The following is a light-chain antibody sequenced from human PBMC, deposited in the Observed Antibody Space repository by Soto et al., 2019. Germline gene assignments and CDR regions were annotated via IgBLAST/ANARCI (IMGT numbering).Light chain of an antibody. CDR1: NSNIGAGFD. CDR2: RNN. J-gene: IGLJ2*01. CDR3: QSVWV. Sequence: QSVLTQPPSVSGAPGQRVTISCTGSNSNIGAGFDVHWYQQFPGTAPKLLIYRNNQRPSGVPDRFSGSKSGTSASLAITGLQAEDGADYYGQSVWVFGGGTKLTVL. V-gene: IGLV1-40*01.